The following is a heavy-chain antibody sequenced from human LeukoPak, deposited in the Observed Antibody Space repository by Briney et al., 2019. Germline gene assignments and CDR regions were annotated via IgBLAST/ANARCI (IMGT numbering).Heavy chain of an antibody. Sequence: ASVKVSCKASGYTFTSYGISWVRQAPGQGLEWMGWISAYNGNTNYAQKLQGRVTMTTDTSTSTAYMELRSLRSDDTAMYYCARDRGNYGYDYFDYWGQGTLVTVSS. CDR2: ISAYNGNT. CDR1: GYTFTSYG. J-gene: IGHJ4*02. D-gene: IGHD5-18*01. V-gene: IGHV1-18*01. CDR3: ARDRGNYGYDYFDY.